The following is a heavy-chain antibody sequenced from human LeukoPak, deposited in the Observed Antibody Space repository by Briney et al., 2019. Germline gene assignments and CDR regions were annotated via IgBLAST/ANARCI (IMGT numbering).Heavy chain of an antibody. J-gene: IGHJ4*02. Sequence: PGGSLRLSCAASGFTFSSYSMNWVRKAPGKGLEWVSSISSSSSYIYYADSVKGRFTISRDNAKNSLYLQMNSLRAEDTALYYCARDIWFGEYLDDYWGQGTLVTVSS. V-gene: IGHV3-21*01. CDR2: ISSSSSYI. CDR1: GFTFSSYS. D-gene: IGHD3-10*01. CDR3: ARDIWFGEYLDDY.